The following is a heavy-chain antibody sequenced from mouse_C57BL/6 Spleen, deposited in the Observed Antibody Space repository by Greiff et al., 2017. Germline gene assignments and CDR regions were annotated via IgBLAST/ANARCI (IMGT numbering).Heavy chain of an antibody. CDR3: ARDLYYYGSSYEDYAMDY. J-gene: IGHJ4*01. D-gene: IGHD1-1*01. Sequence: EVQLVESVAELVRPGASVKLSCTASGFNIKNTYMHWVKQRPEQGLEWIGRIDPANGNTKYAPKFQGKATITADTSSNTAYLQLSSLTSEDTAIYYCARDLYYYGSSYEDYAMDYWGQGTSVTVSS. V-gene: IGHV14-3*01. CDR1: GFNIKNTY. CDR2: IDPANGNT.